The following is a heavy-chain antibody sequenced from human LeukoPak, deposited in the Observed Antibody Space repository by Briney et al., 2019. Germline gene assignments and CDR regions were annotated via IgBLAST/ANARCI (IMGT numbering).Heavy chain of an antibody. J-gene: IGHJ4*02. V-gene: IGHV3-23*01. CDR3: AKGGQTDRFDY. Sequence: GGSLRLSCAASGFTFTTYAMSWVRQAPGKGLEWVSGISGSGGNTYYADSVKDRFTISRDNSKSTLYLQMNSLRAEDTAVFYCAKGGQTDRFDYWGQGTLVTVSS. D-gene: IGHD5-12*01. CDR2: ISGSGGNT. CDR1: GFTFTTYA.